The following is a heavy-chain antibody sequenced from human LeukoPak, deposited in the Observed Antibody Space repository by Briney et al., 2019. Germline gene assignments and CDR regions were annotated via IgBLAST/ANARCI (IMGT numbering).Heavy chain of an antibody. CDR2: INHSGST. CDR1: GGSFSGYY. CDR3: ARRSCSGGTCYESRGWFDS. Sequence: KTSETLSLTCAVYGGSFSGYYWSWIRQPPGKGLEWIGEINHSGSTNYNPSLKSRVTISVDTSKNQFSLKLSSVTAADTAVYYCARRSCSGGTCYESRGWFDSWGQGTLVTVSS. V-gene: IGHV4-34*01. J-gene: IGHJ5*01. D-gene: IGHD2-15*01.